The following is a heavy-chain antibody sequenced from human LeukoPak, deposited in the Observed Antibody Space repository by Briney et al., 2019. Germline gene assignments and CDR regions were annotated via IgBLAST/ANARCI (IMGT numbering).Heavy chain of an antibody. J-gene: IGHJ4*02. CDR3: VTDPVVVTATFGS. CDR1: TFSYSYSA. Sequence: PGGTLRLSSSAYTFSYSYSAWVRLRQAPGKGLGYVSGITSNQSTTYYADSVTGRFTISRDNSTNTLYLLMSSLRAEDTAVYFCVTDPVVVTATFGSWGPGTLVTVSS. CDR2: ITSNQSTT. D-gene: IGHD2-21*02. V-gene: IGHV3-64D*06.